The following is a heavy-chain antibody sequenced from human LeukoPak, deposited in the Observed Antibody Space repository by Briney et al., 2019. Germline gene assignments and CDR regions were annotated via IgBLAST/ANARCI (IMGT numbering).Heavy chain of an antibody. J-gene: IGHJ6*03. CDR1: GGSFSGYY. D-gene: IGHD3-16*01. CDR2: INHSGST. Sequence: SETLSLTCAVYGGSFSGYYWSWIRQPPGKGLEWIGEINHSGSTNYNPSLKSRVTISVDTSKNQFSLKLSSVTAADTAVYYCARARRLGYYYYYYMDVWGKGTTVTISS. CDR3: ARARRLGYYYYYYMDV. V-gene: IGHV4-34*01.